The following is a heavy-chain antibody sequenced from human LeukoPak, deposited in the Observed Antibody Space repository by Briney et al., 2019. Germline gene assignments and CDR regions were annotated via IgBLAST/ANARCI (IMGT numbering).Heavy chain of an antibody. D-gene: IGHD3-9*01. CDR3: ARGHPVYYDILTGPNWFDP. CDR2: MNPNSGNT. J-gene: IGHJ5*02. CDR1: GYTFTRYD. V-gene: IGHV1-8*01. Sequence: ASVNVSCKASGYTFTRYDINWVRQATGQGLEWMGWMNPNSGNTGYAQKFQGRVTMTRNTSISTAYMELSSLRSEDTAVYYCARGHPVYYDILTGPNWFDPWGQGTLVIVSS.